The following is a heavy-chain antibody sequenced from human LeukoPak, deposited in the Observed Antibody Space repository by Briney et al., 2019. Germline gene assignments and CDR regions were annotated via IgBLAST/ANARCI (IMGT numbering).Heavy chain of an antibody. CDR1: GGSFSGYY. CDR2: IYYSGST. D-gene: IGHD3-22*01. J-gene: IGHJ3*02. V-gene: IGHV4-31*11. CDR3: ARFRRNYYDSSGSLAFDI. Sequence: PSETLSLTCAVYGGSFSGYYWSWIRQHPGKGLEWIGYIYYSGSTYYNPSLKSRVTISVDTSKNQFSLKLSSVTAADTAVYYCARFRRNYYDSSGSLAFDIWGQGTMVTVSS.